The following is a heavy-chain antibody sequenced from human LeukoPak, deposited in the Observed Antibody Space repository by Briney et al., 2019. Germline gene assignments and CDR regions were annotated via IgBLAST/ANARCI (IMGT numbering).Heavy chain of an antibody. CDR2: ISYDGSNK. J-gene: IGHJ4*02. V-gene: IGHV3-30*03. D-gene: IGHD3-22*01. Sequence: GGSLRLSCAASGFTFSSYGMHWVRQAPGKGLEWVAVISYDGSNKYYADSVKGRFTISRDNSKNTLYLQMNSLRAEDTAVYYCATTYYYDSSGYRFDYWGQGTLVTVCS. CDR1: GFTFSSYG. CDR3: ATTYYYDSSGYRFDY.